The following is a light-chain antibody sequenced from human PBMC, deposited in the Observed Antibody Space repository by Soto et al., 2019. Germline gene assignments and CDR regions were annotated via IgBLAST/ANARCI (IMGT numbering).Light chain of an antibody. CDR1: QSVSNY. Sequence: EIVLTQSPATLSLSPGERATLSCRASQSVSNYLAWYQQKPGQAPRLLIYGASTRATGIPARFSGGGSETEFTLTISSLQSEDFAVYYCQQYHNWPPLTFGGGTKVEIK. CDR3: QQYHNWPPLT. V-gene: IGKV3-15*01. CDR2: GAS. J-gene: IGKJ4*01.